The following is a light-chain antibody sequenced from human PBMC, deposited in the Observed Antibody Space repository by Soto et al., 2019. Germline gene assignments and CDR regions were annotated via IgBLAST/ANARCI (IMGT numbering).Light chain of an antibody. CDR2: GAS. Sequence: EVVLTQSPATLSLSLGDRAALSCKASQSVHTFLAWYQQKPGQAPRLLISGASSRATGVPDRFSGNESGTDFTLTITGLEPEDFALYYCQQYGDSPITFGQGTRLEIK. J-gene: IGKJ5*01. CDR1: QSVHTF. CDR3: QQYGDSPIT. V-gene: IGKV3-20*01.